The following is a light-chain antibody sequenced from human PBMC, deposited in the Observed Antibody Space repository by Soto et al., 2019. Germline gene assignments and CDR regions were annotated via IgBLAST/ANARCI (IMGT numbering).Light chain of an antibody. J-gene: IGKJ1*01. CDR2: ATS. CDR3: LQHYSYPLT. CDR1: QSISSW. V-gene: IGKV1-5*01. Sequence: DIQMTQSPSTLSASVGDIVIINFRASQSISSWLAWYQQKPGKAPKRLIFATSSLQSGVPSRFSGSGSGTEFTLTIGSLQPEDFGTYYCLQHYSYPLTFGQGTKVDIK.